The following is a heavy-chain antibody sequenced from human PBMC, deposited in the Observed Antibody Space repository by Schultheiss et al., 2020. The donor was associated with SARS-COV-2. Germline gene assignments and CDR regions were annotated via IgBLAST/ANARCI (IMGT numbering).Heavy chain of an antibody. D-gene: IGHD6-19*01. CDR2: IYSGGST. CDR3: ARETSSGWGGYYYYGMDV. Sequence: GGSLRLSCAASGFTFSSYGMHWVRQAPGKGLEWVAVIYSGGSTYYADSVKGRFTISRDNSKNTLYLQMNSLRAEDTAVYYCARETSSGWGGYYYYGMDVWGQGTTVTVSS. J-gene: IGHJ6*02. CDR1: GFTFSSYG. V-gene: IGHV3-NL1*01.